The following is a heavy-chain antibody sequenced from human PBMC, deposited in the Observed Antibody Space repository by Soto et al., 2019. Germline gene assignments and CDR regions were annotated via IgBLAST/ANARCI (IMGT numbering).Heavy chain of an antibody. CDR1: GFTFSSYS. V-gene: IGHV3-48*02. CDR2: ISSSSSTI. D-gene: IGHD3-16*01. CDR3: ARGRSSGVFGRGPNWFDP. Sequence: EVQLVESGGGLVQPGGSLRLSCAASGFTFSSYSMNWVRQAPGKGLEWVSYISSSSSTIYYADSVKGRFTISIDNAKNSLYLQMDSLRDEATAVYYCARGRSSGVFGRGPNWFDPCGQGTMVNVSS. J-gene: IGHJ5*02.